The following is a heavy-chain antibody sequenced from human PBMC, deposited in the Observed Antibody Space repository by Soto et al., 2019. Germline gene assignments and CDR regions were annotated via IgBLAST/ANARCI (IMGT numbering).Heavy chain of an antibody. CDR2: ISSSSSTT. V-gene: IGHV3-48*02. Sequence: EVQLVESGGGLVQPGGSLRLSCAASGFTFTTYSMNWVRQAPGKGLEWVSYISSSSSTTYYADSVKGRFTISRDNPKNSLYLHMNSLRDEDTAVYYCARDAGSWGYWGQGTLVTVAS. J-gene: IGHJ4*02. CDR3: ARDAGSWGY. D-gene: IGHD3-10*01. CDR1: GFTFTTYS.